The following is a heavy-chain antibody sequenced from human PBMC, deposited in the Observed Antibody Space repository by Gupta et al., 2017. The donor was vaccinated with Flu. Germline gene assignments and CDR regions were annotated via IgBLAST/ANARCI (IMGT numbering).Heavy chain of an antibody. Sequence: QVQLQQWGAGLLKPSETLSLTCAVYGGSFSNYYWTWIRQAPGKGLEWIGEVNPRGSTNYNPSLRSRVTISVDTSENQFSLKLTSLTAADTAVYYCARADYGGNSGYWLGPWGQGTLVTVSS. V-gene: IGHV4-34*01. CDR2: VNPRGST. J-gene: IGHJ5*02. CDR1: GGSFSNYY. CDR3: ARADYGGNSGYWLGP. D-gene: IGHD4-17*01.